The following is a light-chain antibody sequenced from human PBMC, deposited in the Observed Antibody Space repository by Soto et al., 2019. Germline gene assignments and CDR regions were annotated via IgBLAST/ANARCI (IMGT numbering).Light chain of an antibody. CDR1: RSIRTY. V-gene: IGKV1-39*01. CDR3: KQSYSIPS. J-gene: IGKJ4*01. Sequence: DIQMTPSSSSLSASLGDSATITWRASRSIRTYLNWYQQKPGRDPKSLIYGVSSLQRGVPSRFSGSGSGTDFTLPITSLKPEEFATYYCKQSYSIPSVGG. CDR2: GVS.